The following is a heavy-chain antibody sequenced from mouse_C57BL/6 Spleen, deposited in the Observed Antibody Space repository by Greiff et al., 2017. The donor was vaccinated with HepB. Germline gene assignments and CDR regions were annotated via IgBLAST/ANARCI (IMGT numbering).Heavy chain of an antibody. CDR2: INPSSGYT. J-gene: IGHJ3*01. V-gene: IGHV1-4*01. CDR1: GYTFTSYT. Sequence: VMLVESGAELARPGASVKMSCKASGYTFTSYTMHWVKQRPGQGLEWIGYINPSSGYTKYNQKFKDKATLTADKSSSTAYMQRSSLTSEDSAVYDSARHYGYYDYWGQGTLVTVSA. CDR3: ARHYGYYDY. D-gene: IGHD2-3*01.